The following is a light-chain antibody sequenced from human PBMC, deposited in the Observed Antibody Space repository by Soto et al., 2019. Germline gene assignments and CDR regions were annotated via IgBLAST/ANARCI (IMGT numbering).Light chain of an antibody. CDR3: SSYTASNILEV. CDR1: SSDVGGYNF. V-gene: IGLV2-14*01. J-gene: IGLJ1*01. CDR2: EVT. Sequence: QSVLTQPASVSGSPGQSITISCTGTSSDVGGYNFVSWYQQHPGKAPKLIIYEVTHRPSGVSNRFSGSKSGNTASLTISGLQAEDEADYYCSSYTASNILEVFGTGTKVT.